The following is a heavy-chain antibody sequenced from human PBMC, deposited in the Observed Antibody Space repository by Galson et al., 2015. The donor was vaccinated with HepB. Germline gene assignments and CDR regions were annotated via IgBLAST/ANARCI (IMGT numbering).Heavy chain of an antibody. V-gene: IGHV4-31*03. CDR2: IYYSGST. J-gene: IGHJ3*02. CDR3: ARDNIHSNYAFDI. D-gene: IGHD4-11*01. Sequence: TLSLTCTVSGGSISRGGYYWSWIRQHPGKGLEWIGYIYYSGSTYYNPSLKSRVTISVDTSKNQFSLKLSSVTAADTAVYYCARDNIHSNYAFDIWGQGTMVTVSS. CDR1: GGSISRGGYY.